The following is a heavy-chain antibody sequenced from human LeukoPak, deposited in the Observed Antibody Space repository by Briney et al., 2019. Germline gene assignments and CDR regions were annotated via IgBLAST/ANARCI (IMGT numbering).Heavy chain of an antibody. Sequence: SVKVSCKASGGTFSSYAISWVRQAPGQGLEWMGGIIPIFGTANYAQKFQGRVTITTDESTSTAYMELSSLRSEDTAVYYCARDKGGYPSWFDPWGQGTLVTVSP. CDR1: GGTFSSYA. D-gene: IGHD3-22*01. J-gene: IGHJ5*02. CDR3: ARDKGGYPSWFDP. CDR2: IIPIFGTA. V-gene: IGHV1-69*05.